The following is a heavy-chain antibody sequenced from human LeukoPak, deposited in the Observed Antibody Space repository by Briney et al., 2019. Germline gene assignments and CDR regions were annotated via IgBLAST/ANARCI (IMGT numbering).Heavy chain of an antibody. CDR2: INTSAGST. J-gene: IGHJ4*02. D-gene: IGHD6-19*01. Sequence: ASVKVSCKTSGYTFTSYYIHWVRQAPGQGLEWMGMINTSAGSTNYAQKFQGRVTMTRDMSRSTVYMELSSLRSEDTAIYYCARDPSGWYPNFDSWGQGTLVTVSS. CDR3: ARDPSGWYPNFDS. V-gene: IGHV1-46*01. CDR1: GYTFTSYY.